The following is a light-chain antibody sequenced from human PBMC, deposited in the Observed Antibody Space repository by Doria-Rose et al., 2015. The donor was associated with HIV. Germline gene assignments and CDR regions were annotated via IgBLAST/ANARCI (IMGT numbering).Light chain of an antibody. J-gene: IGKJ5*01. CDR2: AAS. CDR3: HQYNNWPT. CDR1: QSVSTD. V-gene: IGKV3-15*01. Sequence: MTQSPETLSVSPGESATLSCRASQSVSTDLAWYQHKPGQAPRLLIWAASTRATGIPARFSGSGSGTEFTLTISSLQSEDFAIYFCHQYNNWPTFGQGTRLDIK.